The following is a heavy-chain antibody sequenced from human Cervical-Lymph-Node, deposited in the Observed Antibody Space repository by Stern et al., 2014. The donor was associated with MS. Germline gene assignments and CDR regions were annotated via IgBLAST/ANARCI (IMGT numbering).Heavy chain of an antibody. CDR2: IYPDDSDI. Sequence: EVQLVESGAEVKKPGESLKISCKGSGYTFTNNWIAWVRQMPGKGLEWMGIIYPDDSDIRYSPSLQGQVTISADKSISTASLQWSRLKAGDSPVYYWARHPPRRKWDDPNYGMDVWGQGTTVTVSS. CDR3: ARHPPRRKWDDPNYGMDV. V-gene: IGHV5-51*01. CDR1: GYTFTNNW. J-gene: IGHJ6*02. D-gene: IGHD1-1*01.